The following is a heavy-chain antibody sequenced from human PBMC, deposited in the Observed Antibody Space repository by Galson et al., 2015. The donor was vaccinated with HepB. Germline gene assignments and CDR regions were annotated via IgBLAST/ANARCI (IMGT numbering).Heavy chain of an antibody. CDR3: ARRNPRSSWGGAFDI. CDR2: IYPGDSDT. J-gene: IGHJ3*02. V-gene: IGHV5-51*03. D-gene: IGHD6-13*01. Sequence: QSGAEVKKPGESLKISCKGSGYSFTSYWIGWVRQMPGKGLEWMGIIYPGDSDTRYSPSFQGQVTISVDKSISTAYLQWSSLKASDTAMYYCARRNPRSSWGGAFDIWGQGTTVTVSS. CDR1: GYSFTSYW.